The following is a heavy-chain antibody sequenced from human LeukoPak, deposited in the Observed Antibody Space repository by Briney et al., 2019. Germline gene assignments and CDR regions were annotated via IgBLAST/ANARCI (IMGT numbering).Heavy chain of an antibody. V-gene: IGHV3-33*08. D-gene: IGHD4-17*01. J-gene: IGHJ4*02. CDR1: GFTFSSYA. CDR3: ARARYGDYYLDY. CDR2: IWYDGSNK. Sequence: GGSLRLSCAASGFTFSSYAMHWVRQAPGKGLEWVAVIWYDGSNKYYADSVKGRFTISRDNSKNTLYLQMNSLRAEDTAVYYCARARYGDYYLDYWGQGTLVTVSS.